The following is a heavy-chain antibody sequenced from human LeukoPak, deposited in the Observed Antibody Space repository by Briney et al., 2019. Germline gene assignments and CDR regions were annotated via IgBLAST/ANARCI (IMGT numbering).Heavy chain of an antibody. J-gene: IGHJ4*02. D-gene: IGHD6-13*01. Sequence: SETLSLTCSVSGGSIGRSSYYWGWTRQPPGKGLEWIGSIYYSGGTYYNPSLRSRVTISVDTSRNQFSLKLGSVTAADTAVYYCARHGSIATGAFTYWGQGTLVTVSS. CDR3: ARHGSIATGAFTY. CDR2: IYYSGGT. CDR1: GGSIGRSSYY. V-gene: IGHV4-39*01.